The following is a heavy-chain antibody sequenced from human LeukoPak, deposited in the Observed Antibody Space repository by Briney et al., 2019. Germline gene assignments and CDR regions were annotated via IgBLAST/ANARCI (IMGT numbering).Heavy chain of an antibody. CDR3: AKDSLRYCSSTSCYQFDY. Sequence: GGSLRLSSAASGFTFDDYAMHWVRQAPGKGLEWVSGISWNSGSIGYADSVKGRFTISRDNAKNSLYLQMNSLRAEDTALYYCAKDSLRYCSSTSCYQFDYWGQGTLVTVSS. V-gene: IGHV3-9*01. J-gene: IGHJ4*02. CDR2: ISWNSGSI. CDR1: GFTFDDYA. D-gene: IGHD2-2*01.